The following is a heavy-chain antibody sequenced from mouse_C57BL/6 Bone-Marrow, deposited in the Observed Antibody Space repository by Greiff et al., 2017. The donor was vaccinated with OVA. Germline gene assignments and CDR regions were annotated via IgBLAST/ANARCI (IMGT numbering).Heavy chain of an antibody. J-gene: IGHJ2*01. Sequence: VQGVESGAELVRPGASVKLSCKASGYTFTDYYINWVKQRPGQGLEWIARIYPGSGNTYYNEKFKGKATLTAEKSSSTAYMQLSSLTSEDSAVYFCVYGSSSIDYWGQGTTLTVSS. V-gene: IGHV1-76*01. CDR3: VYGSSSIDY. CDR1: GYTFTDYY. D-gene: IGHD1-1*01. CDR2: IYPGSGNT.